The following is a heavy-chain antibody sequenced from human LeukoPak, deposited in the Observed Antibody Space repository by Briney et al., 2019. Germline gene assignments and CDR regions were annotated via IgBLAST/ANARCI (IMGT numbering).Heavy chain of an antibody. CDR1: GGSISSSSYY. J-gene: IGHJ5*02. Sequence: SETLSLTRTVSGGSISSSSYYWGWIRQPPGQGLEWIGTIYSSGSTYYNASLKSRVTISVDTSKNQFSLKLSSVTAADTALYYCARHKRRDSSPNWFDPWGQGTLVTVSS. CDR3: ARHKRRDSSPNWFDP. CDR2: IYSSGST. V-gene: IGHV4-39*01. D-gene: IGHD6-13*01.